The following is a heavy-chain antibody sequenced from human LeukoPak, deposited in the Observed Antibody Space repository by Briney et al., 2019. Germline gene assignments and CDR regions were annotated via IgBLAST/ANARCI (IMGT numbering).Heavy chain of an antibody. D-gene: IGHD6-19*01. V-gene: IGHV4-38-2*02. CDR2: IYHSGST. J-gene: IGHJ4*02. CDR3: ARGRLAIAVAGTTRSGFYFDY. Sequence: SETLSLTCTVSGGSINSYYWGWIRQPPGKGLQWIGSIYHSGSTYYNPSLKSRVTISVDTSKNQFSLKLSSVTAADTAVYYCARGRLAIAVAGTTRSGFYFDYWGQGTLVTVSS. CDR1: GGSINSYY.